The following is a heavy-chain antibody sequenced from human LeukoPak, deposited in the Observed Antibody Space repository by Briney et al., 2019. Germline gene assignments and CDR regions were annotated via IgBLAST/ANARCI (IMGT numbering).Heavy chain of an antibody. Sequence: GGSLRLSCAASGFTVSSNHMSWVRQAPGKGLEWVSVIYSGGSTYYADSVKGRFTISRDNSKNTLYLQMNSLRAEDTAVYYCAKDSNGARFDPWGQGTLVTVSS. CDR1: GFTVSSNH. V-gene: IGHV3-53*01. J-gene: IGHJ5*02. CDR3: AKDSNGARFDP. D-gene: IGHD2-8*01. CDR2: IYSGGST.